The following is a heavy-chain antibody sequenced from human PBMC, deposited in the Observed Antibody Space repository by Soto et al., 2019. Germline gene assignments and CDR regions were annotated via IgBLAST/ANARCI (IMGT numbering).Heavy chain of an antibody. Sequence: PSETLSLTCTVSGGSISSGGYYWSWIRQHPGKGLEWIGYIYYSGSTYYNPSLKSRVTISVDTSKNQFSLKLSSVTAADTAVYYCARGMGLLWVGELSSYYYGMDVWGQGTTVTVSS. V-gene: IGHV4-31*03. D-gene: IGHD3-10*01. J-gene: IGHJ6*02. CDR3: ARGMGLLWVGELSSYYYGMDV. CDR2: IYYSGST. CDR1: GGSISSGGYY.